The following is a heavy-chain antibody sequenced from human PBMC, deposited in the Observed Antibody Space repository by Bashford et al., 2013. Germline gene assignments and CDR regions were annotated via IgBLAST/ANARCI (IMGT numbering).Heavy chain of an antibody. Sequence: ASVKVSCKASGYTFTGYYMHWVRQAPGQGLEWMGWINPNSGGTNYAQKFQGWVTMTRDTSISTAYMELSRLRSDDTAVYYCARATTNYYYYGMDVWGQGTTVTVSS. CDR2: INPNSGGT. J-gene: IGHJ6*02. CDR3: ARATTNYYYYGMDV. D-gene: IGHD1-26*01. CDR1: GYTFTGYY. V-gene: IGHV1-2*04.